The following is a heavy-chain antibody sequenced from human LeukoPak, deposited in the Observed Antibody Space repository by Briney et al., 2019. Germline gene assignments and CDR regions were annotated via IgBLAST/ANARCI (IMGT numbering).Heavy chain of an antibody. CDR3: ARSTYDSSGYYYYFDY. D-gene: IGHD3-22*01. V-gene: IGHV3-30-3*01. J-gene: IGHJ4*02. Sequence: PGGSQRLSCAASGFTFSSYAMHWVRQAPGKGLEWVAVISYDGSNKYYADSVKGRFTISRDNSKNTLYLQMNSLRAEDTAVYYCARSTYDSSGYYYYFDYWGQGTLVTVSS. CDR1: GFTFSSYA. CDR2: ISYDGSNK.